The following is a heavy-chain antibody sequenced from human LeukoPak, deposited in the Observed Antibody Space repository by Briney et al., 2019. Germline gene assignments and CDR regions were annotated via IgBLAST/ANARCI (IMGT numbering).Heavy chain of an antibody. CDR2: ISGSGGST. J-gene: IGHJ6*02. V-gene: IGHV3-23*01. D-gene: IGHD3-10*01. CDR1: RFTFSSYA. Sequence: PGGSLRLSCAASRFTFSSYAMSWVRQAPGTGLEWVSAISGSGGSTYYVDSVKGRFTISRDNSKNTLYLQMNSLRAEDTAVYYCAKVSPVDTYLWFGELYGMDVWGQGTTVTVSS. CDR3: AKVSPVDTYLWFGELYGMDV.